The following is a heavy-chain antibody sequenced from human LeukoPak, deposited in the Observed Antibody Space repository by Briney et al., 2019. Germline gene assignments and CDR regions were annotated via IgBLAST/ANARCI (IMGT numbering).Heavy chain of an antibody. V-gene: IGHV1-46*01. J-gene: IGHJ3*02. Sequence: ASVKVSYKASGYTFTSYYMHWVRQAPGQGLEWMGIINPGGGSTSYAQKFQGSVTMTRDTSTSTVYMELSSLRSEDTAVYYCASPKPGSSGYHGAFDIWGQGTMVTVSS. CDR1: GYTFTSYY. D-gene: IGHD3-22*01. CDR3: ASPKPGSSGYHGAFDI. CDR2: INPGGGST.